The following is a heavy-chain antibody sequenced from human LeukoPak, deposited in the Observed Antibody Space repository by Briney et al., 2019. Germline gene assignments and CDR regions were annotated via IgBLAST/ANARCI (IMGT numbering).Heavy chain of an antibody. J-gene: IGHJ3*02. V-gene: IGHV3-21*01. CDR3: ASVDAMVRGVIVAFDI. CDR1: GFTFSSYG. Sequence: PGGSLRLXCAASGFTFSSYGMHWVRQAPGKGLEWVSSISSSSSYIYYADSVKGRFTISRDNAKNSLYLQMNSLRAEDTAVYYCASVDAMVRGVIVAFDIWGQGTMVTVSS. CDR2: ISSSSSYI. D-gene: IGHD3-10*01.